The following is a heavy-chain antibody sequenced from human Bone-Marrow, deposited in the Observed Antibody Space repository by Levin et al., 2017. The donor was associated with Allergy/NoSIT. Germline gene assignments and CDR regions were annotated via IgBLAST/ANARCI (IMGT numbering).Heavy chain of an antibody. CDR3: ARGFPLYSSSWYRGRDY. J-gene: IGHJ4*02. D-gene: IGHD6-13*01. V-gene: IGHV4-34*01. CDR2: INHSGST. Sequence: SQTLSLTCAVYGGSFSGYYWSWIRQPPGKGLEWIGEINHSGSTNYNPSLKSRVTISVDTSKNQFSLKLSSVTAADTAVYYCARGFPLYSSSWYRGRDYWGQGTLVTVSS. CDR1: GGSFSGYY.